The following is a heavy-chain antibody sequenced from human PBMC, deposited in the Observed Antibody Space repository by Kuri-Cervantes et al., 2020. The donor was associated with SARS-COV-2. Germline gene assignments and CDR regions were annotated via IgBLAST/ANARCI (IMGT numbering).Heavy chain of an antibody. Sequence: GGSLRLSCAASGFTFSSYAMHWVRQAPGKGLEWVAVISYDGSNKYYAESVKGRFTISRDNSKNTMYLQMNSLRAEDTAVYYCARDPYYYGDYPDYWGQGTPVTVSS. V-gene: IGHV3-30*04. J-gene: IGHJ4*02. CDR1: GFTFSSYA. CDR3: ARDPYYYGDYPDY. D-gene: IGHD3-16*01. CDR2: ISYDGSNK.